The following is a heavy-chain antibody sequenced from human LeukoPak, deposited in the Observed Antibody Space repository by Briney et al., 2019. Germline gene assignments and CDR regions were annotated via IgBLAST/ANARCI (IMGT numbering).Heavy chain of an antibody. CDR2: INHSGST. J-gene: IGHJ4*02. D-gene: IGHD2-2*01. CDR3: ARSRLEMDH. V-gene: IGHV4-34*01. CDR1: GFTFSSYA. Sequence: GSLRLSCAASGFTFSSYAMSWIRQPPGKGLEWIGEINHSGSTNYNPSLKSRVTISVDTSKNQFSLKLSSVTAADTAVYYCARSRLEMDHWGQGTLVTVSS.